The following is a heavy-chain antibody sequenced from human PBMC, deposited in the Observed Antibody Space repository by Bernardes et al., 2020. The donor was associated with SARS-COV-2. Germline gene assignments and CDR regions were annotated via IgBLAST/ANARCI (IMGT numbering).Heavy chain of an antibody. D-gene: IGHD3-10*01. CDR3: SRGGITMVRGVIIMSNYYYGMDV. Sequence: SETLSLTCAVYGGSFSGYYWSWIRQPPGKGLEWIGEINHSGSTNYNPSPKSRVTISVDTSKNQFSLKLNSVTAADTAVYYCSRGGITMVRGVIIMSNYYYGMDVWGQGTTVTVS. J-gene: IGHJ6*02. CDR1: GGSFSGYY. CDR2: INHSGST. V-gene: IGHV4-34*01.